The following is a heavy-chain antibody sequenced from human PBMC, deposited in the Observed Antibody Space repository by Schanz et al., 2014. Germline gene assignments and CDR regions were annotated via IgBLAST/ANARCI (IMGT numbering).Heavy chain of an antibody. D-gene: IGHD3-22*01. J-gene: IGHJ3*01. V-gene: IGHV3-21*01. CDR2: ISSSSSYI. Sequence: EMQLLESGGGLAQPGGSLRLSCAASGFKFTDYAMTWVRQAPGKGLEWVSSISSSSSYISYADSVKGRFTISRDNAKNSLYLQMNSLRAEDTGVYYCARGREVVAKIFDVWGQGTMVTVSS. CDR3: ARGREVVAKIFDV. CDR1: GFKFTDYA.